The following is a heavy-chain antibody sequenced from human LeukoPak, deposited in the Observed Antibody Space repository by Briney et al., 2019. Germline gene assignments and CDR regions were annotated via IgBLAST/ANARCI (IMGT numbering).Heavy chain of an antibody. CDR1: GSSFTSYW. D-gene: IGHD1-1*01. J-gene: IGHJ3*02. V-gene: IGHV5-51*01. CDR3: ARLPPGTPERHWDAFDI. Sequence: GASLKISCKGSGSSFTSYWIGWVRQMPGKGLEWMGIIYPGDSDTRYSPSFQGQVTISADKSISTAYLQWSSLKASDTAMYYCARLPPGTPERHWDAFDIWGQGTMVTVSS. CDR2: IYPGDSDT.